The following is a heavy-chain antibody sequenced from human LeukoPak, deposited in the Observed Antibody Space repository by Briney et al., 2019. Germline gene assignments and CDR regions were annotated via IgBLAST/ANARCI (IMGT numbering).Heavy chain of an antibody. D-gene: IGHD5-12*01. V-gene: IGHV3-30*04. CDR1: GFTFSSYA. CDR3: ARDRGGLRFEYYFDY. Sequence: GGSLRLSCATPGFTFSSYAMHWVRQAPGKGLEWVAIISYDGSNEYYADSVKGRFTISRDNSKNTLYPQMNSLRAEDTAVYYCARDRGGLRFEYYFDYWGQGTLVTVSS. J-gene: IGHJ4*02. CDR2: ISYDGSNE.